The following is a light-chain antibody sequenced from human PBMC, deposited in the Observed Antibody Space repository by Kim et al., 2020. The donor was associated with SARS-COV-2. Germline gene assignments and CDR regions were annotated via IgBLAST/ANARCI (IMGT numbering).Light chain of an antibody. J-gene: IGLJ3*02. V-gene: IGLV2-14*03. CDR2: DVS. Sequence: QSALTQPASVSGSPGQSITISCTGTSSDVGGHNYVCWYQQHPGKAPKLMIYDVSTRPSGVSNRFSGSKSGNTASLTISGLQAEDEADYYCRSYTSSSTWVFGGGTQLTVL. CDR1: SSDVGGHNY. CDR3: RSYTSSSTWV.